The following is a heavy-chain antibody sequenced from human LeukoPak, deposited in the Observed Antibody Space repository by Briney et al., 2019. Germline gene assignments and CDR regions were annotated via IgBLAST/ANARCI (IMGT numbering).Heavy chain of an antibody. CDR1: GFTFSNYG. CDR2: IWYDGSTQ. Sequence: PGGSLRLSCATSGFTFSNYGMHWVRQAPGKGLEWVALIWYDGSTQYYADSVKGRFTISRDNSNNTMYLQMNSLRVEDTAVYHCVTFYYDSGGSYFHYWGQGTLVTVSS. V-gene: IGHV3-33*01. CDR3: VTFYYDSGGSYFHY. D-gene: IGHD3-22*01. J-gene: IGHJ4*02.